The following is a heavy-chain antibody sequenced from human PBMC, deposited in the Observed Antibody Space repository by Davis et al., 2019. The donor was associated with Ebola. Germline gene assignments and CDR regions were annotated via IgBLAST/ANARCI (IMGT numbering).Heavy chain of an antibody. CDR1: GGSFSGYY. CDR2: INHSGST. J-gene: IGHJ6*03. Sequence: SETLSLTCAVYGGSFSGYYWSWIRQPPGKGLEWIGEINHSGSTNYNPSLKSRVTISVDTSKNQFSLKLSSVTAADTAVYYCARAATGPSTGLYYYYYYMDVWGKGTTVTVSS. D-gene: IGHD4-17*01. CDR3: ARAATGPSTGLYYYYYYMDV. V-gene: IGHV4-34*01.